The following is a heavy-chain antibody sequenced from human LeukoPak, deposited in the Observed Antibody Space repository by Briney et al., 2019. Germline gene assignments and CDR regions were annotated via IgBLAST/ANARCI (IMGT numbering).Heavy chain of an antibody. CDR1: GYTFTGYW. J-gene: IGHJ4*02. Sequence: KVSCKASGYTFTGYWIGWVRQMTGQGLEWMGIIYPGDSDTRYSPSFQGQVTISADKSISTAYLQWSSLKASDTAMYYCAREGHFLHQQGPIDYWGQGTLVTVSS. D-gene: IGHD2-2*01. CDR2: IYPGDSDT. V-gene: IGHV5-51*01. CDR3: AREGHFLHQQGPIDY.